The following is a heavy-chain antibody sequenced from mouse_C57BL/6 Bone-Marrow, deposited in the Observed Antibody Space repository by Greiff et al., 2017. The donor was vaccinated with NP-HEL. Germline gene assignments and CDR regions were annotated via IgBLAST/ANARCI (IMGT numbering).Heavy chain of an antibody. V-gene: IGHV1-66*01. Sequence: VKLQESGPELVKPGASVKISCKASGYSFTSYYIHWVKQRPGQGLEWIGWIYPGSGNTKYNEKFKGKATLTADTSSSTAYMQLSSLTSEDSAVYYCARTTVVDWYFDVWGTGTTVTVSS. J-gene: IGHJ1*03. CDR2: IYPGSGNT. D-gene: IGHD1-1*01. CDR1: GYSFTSYY. CDR3: ARTTVVDWYFDV.